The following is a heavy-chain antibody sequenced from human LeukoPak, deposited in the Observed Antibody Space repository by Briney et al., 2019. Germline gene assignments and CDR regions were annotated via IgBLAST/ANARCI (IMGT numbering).Heavy chain of an antibody. Sequence: SETLSLTCTVSGYSISSSYYWGWIRPPPGKGLEWIGSIYNRGTNHYNPSLKSRVTISVDTSKNHFSLKLSSVTAADTAVYYCARAPVGYSYGLRHIYYMDVWGKGTTVTVSS. D-gene: IGHD5-18*01. J-gene: IGHJ6*03. CDR1: GYSISSSYY. V-gene: IGHV4-38-2*02. CDR2: IYNRGTN. CDR3: ARAPVGYSYGLRHIYYMDV.